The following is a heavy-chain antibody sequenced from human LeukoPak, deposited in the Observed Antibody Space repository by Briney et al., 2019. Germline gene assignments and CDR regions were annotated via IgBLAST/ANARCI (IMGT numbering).Heavy chain of an antibody. CDR2: IRNDGRNK. CDR1: GFTFSSYG. V-gene: IGHV3-30*02. CDR3: AKDLNYGDLLDY. D-gene: IGHD4-17*01. Sequence: PGGSLRLSCATSGFTFSSYGMHWVRQAPGKGLEWVAFIRNDGRNKYYADSVKGRSTISRDNSKNTLYVQMNSLRGEDTAVYYCAKDLNYGDLLDYWGQGTLVTVSS. J-gene: IGHJ4*02.